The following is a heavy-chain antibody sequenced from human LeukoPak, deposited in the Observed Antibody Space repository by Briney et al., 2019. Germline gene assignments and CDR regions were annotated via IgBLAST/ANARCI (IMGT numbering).Heavy chain of an antibody. J-gene: IGHJ4*02. V-gene: IGHV3-30*03. Sequence: PGGSLRLSCAASGFTFSSYGMHWVRQAPGKGLEWVAVISYDGSNKYYADSVKGRFTISRDNSKNTLYLQMNSLRAEDTAVYYCATGLGYCSSTSCWERGWGQGTLVTVSS. CDR3: ATGLGYCSSTSCWERG. CDR1: GFTFSSYG. D-gene: IGHD2-2*01. CDR2: ISYDGSNK.